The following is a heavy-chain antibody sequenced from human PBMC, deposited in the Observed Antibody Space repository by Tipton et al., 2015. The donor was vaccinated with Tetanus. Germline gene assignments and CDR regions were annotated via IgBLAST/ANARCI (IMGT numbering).Heavy chain of an antibody. CDR1: GGSIRSGGFY. CDR2: IYYTGNT. Sequence: GLVKPSQTLSLTCTVSGGSIRSGGFYWSWIRQHPVKGLEWIGYIYYTGNTYYNPSLKSRVTISVDTSKNQFSLKLSSVTAADTAVYYCARRSVSARFDDWGQGTLVTVSS. V-gene: IGHV4-31*03. CDR3: ARRSVSARFDD. J-gene: IGHJ4*02. D-gene: IGHD6-6*01.